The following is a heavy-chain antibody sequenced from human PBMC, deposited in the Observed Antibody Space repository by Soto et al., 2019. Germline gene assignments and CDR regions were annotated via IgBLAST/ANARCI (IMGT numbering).Heavy chain of an antibody. CDR2: IYYSGST. CDR1: GGSISSYY. J-gene: IGHJ6*02. D-gene: IGHD3-22*01. V-gene: IGHV4-59*01. CDR3: ARAIYYYDSSGYSSTRPNHYYYGMDF. Sequence: PSETLSLTCTVSGGSISSYYWSWIRQPPGKGLEWIGYIYYSGSTNYNPSLKSRVTISVDTSKNQFSLKLSSVTAADTAVYYCARAIYYYDSSGYSSTRPNHYYYGMDFWGQGTKVTVSS.